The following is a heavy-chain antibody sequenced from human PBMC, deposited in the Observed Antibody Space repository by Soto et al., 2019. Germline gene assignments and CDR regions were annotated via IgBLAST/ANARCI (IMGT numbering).Heavy chain of an antibody. Sequence: SETLSLTCAVYGGSFSGYYWSWIRQPPGKGLEWIGEINHSGSTNYNPSLKSRVTISVDTSKNQFSLKLSSVTAADTAVYYCARGPTVTKPYYYYYYYMDVWGKGTTVTVSS. D-gene: IGHD4-17*01. J-gene: IGHJ6*03. V-gene: IGHV4-34*01. CDR1: GGSFSGYY. CDR3: ARGPTVTKPYYYYYYYMDV. CDR2: INHSGST.